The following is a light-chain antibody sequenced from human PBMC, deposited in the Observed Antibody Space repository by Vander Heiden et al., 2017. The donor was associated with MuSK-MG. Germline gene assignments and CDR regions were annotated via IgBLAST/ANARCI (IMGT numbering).Light chain of an antibody. J-gene: IGKJ4*01. CDR2: AAS. CDR1: QSISSY. CDR3: RLSDSTLLT. Sequence: DIQMTQSPSSLSASVGDRVTITCRASQSISSYLNWYQQKPGKAPKLLIYAASSLLSAVPSTFTGSRSGTDFTLTISRLQPEDLATYYCRLSDSTLLTFGGGTKVEIK. V-gene: IGKV1-39*01.